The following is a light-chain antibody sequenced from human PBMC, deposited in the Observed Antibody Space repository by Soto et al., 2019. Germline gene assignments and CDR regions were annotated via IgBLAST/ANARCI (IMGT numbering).Light chain of an antibody. V-gene: IGKV3-15*01. Sequence: EIVMTQAPATLSVYPGERATLSCRSSQSVSSNLAWYQHKPGQAPRLPMYGASTMATGIPARVSGSGSGTEFTITVSSLRSEDFAVYYCHQYNRWPRTFGQGTKVDIK. J-gene: IGKJ1*01. CDR1: QSVSSN. CDR2: GAS. CDR3: HQYNRWPRT.